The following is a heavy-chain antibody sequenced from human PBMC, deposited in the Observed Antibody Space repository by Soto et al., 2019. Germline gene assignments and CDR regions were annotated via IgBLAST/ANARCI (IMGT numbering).Heavy chain of an antibody. V-gene: IGHV3-53*04. CDR2: MYAGGSI. CDR3: ARALTLTATTSLEALDL. Sequence: EVQLVESGGGLVQPGGSLRLSCAASGFTVSSHFMTWVRQAPGKGLEWVSVMYAGGSIYYADGVKGRFTISRHNAKNTLCLQMNNLRPEDTAIYYCARALTLTATTSLEALDLWGQGTMVTVSS. CDR1: GFTVSSHF. J-gene: IGHJ3*01. D-gene: IGHD4-17*01.